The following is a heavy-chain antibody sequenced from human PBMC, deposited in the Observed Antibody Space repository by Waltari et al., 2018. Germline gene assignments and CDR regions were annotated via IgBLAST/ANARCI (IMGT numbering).Heavy chain of an antibody. CDR3: APLGASSLTLTA. Sequence: EVQLVESGGGLVQPGGSLRLSCAASGFTFSPYGMNWVLQAPGKGLEWVSHMSVIGSPTYYAESVKGRFTISRDNAMNSLYLQMNSLRAEDTAVYYCAPLGASSLTLTAWGQGTLVTVSS. CDR1: GFTFSPYG. D-gene: IGHD1-26*01. CDR2: MSVIGSPT. V-gene: IGHV3-48*01. J-gene: IGHJ4*02.